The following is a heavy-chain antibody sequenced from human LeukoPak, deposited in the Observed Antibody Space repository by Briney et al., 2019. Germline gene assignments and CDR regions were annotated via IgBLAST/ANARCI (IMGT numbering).Heavy chain of an antibody. V-gene: IGHV4-34*01. CDR1: GGSFSGYY. J-gene: IGHJ4*02. CDR3: ASGFRSRRITMVRGDARKNYYFDY. Sequence: SETLSLTCAVYGGSFSGYYWSWIRQPPGKGLEWIGEINHSGSTNYNPSLKSRVTISVDTSKNQFSLKLSSVTAADTAVYYCASGFRSRRITMVRGDARKNYYFDYWGQGTLVTVSS. CDR2: INHSGST. D-gene: IGHD3-10*01.